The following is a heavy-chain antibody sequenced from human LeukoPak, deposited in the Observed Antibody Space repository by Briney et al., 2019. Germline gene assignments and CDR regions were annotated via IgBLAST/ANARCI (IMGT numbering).Heavy chain of an antibody. CDR1: GYTFTAYY. CDR3: ARDLSPAYFDY. D-gene: IGHD2/OR15-2a*01. V-gene: IGHV1-2*02. J-gene: IGHJ4*02. Sequence: GASVKVSCKASGYTFTAYYLHWVRQAPGQGLEWMGWIHPNSGGTNYAQNFQGRVTMTRDTSISTAYMELSRLRSDDTAVYYCARDLSPAYFDYWGQGTLVTVSS. CDR2: IHPNSGGT.